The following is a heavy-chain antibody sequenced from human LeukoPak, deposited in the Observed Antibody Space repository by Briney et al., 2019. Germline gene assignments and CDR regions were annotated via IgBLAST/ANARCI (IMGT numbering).Heavy chain of an antibody. D-gene: IGHD4-17*01. CDR2: IYYSGRT. CDR3: ARVRDGDYGYIGFDP. V-gene: IGHV4-31*03. Sequence: SETLSLTCTVSGGSFSSGGYYWSWVRQHPGKGLEWIGYIYYSGRTYYNPSLKSRVTISVDTSKNQFSLKLSSVTAADTAVYHCARVRDGDYGYIGFDPWGQGTLVTVSS. J-gene: IGHJ5*02. CDR1: GGSFSSGGYY.